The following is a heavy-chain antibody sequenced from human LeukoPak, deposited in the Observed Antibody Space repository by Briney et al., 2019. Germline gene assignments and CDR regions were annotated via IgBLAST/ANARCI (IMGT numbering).Heavy chain of an antibody. V-gene: IGHV3-64*01. J-gene: IGHJ6*03. Sequence: GGSLRLSCAATGFSFEDYGMHWVRQPPGKGLEYVSAISSNGGSTYYANSVKGRFTISRDNSKNTLYLQMGSLRAEDMAVYYCARRGVGGSYYYYYYYMDVWGKGTTVTVSS. CDR3: ARRGVGGSYYYYYYYMDV. D-gene: IGHD1-26*01. CDR1: GFSFEDYG. CDR2: ISSNGGST.